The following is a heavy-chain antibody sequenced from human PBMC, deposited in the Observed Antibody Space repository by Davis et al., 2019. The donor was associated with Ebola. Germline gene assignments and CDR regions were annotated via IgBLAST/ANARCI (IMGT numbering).Heavy chain of an antibody. V-gene: IGHV3-33*08. D-gene: IGHD3-10*01. Sequence: GESLKISCAASGFTFSSYGMHWVRQAPGKGLEWVAVIWYDGSNKYYADSVKGRFTISRDNSKNALYLQMNSLRVEDTAVYYCASGPYNDNTWQNFGSWGQGTLVTVSS. J-gene: IGHJ4*02. CDR2: IWYDGSNK. CDR1: GFTFSSYG. CDR3: ASGPYNDNTWQNFGS.